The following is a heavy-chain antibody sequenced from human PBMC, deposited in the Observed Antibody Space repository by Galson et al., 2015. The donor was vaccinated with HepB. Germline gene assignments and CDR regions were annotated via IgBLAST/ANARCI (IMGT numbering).Heavy chain of an antibody. D-gene: IGHD6-6*01. Sequence: SVKVSCKASGYTFINYCIHWVRQAPGQGLEWMGFINPSDGRSTYAQKIQGRVTMTRDTSTSTVYMELSSLRSEDTAVYYCARVPYKTARPEGMDYYYAMDVWGQGTTVTVSS. J-gene: IGHJ6*02. CDR1: GYTFINYC. V-gene: IGHV1-46*01. CDR3: ARVPYKTARPEGMDYYYAMDV. CDR2: INPSDGRS.